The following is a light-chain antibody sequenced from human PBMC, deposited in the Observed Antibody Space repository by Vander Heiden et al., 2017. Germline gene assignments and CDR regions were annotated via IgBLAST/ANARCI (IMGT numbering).Light chain of an antibody. Sequence: SALTPPASVSGSPGQAISISCTGTSSDVGGYNLVSWYQQQPGKAPKLMIYEGSKRPSGVSNRFSGSKSGNTASLTISGLQAEDEADYYCCSYAGSSTLYVFGTGTKVTVL. CDR3: CSYAGSSTLYV. CDR2: EGS. CDR1: SSDVGGYNL. J-gene: IGLJ1*01. V-gene: IGLV2-23*01.